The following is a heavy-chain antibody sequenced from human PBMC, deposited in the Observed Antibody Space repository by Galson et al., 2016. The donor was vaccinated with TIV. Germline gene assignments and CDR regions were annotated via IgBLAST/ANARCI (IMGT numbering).Heavy chain of an antibody. V-gene: IGHV3-30*04. CDR2: ISNDGSDK. J-gene: IGHJ4*02. D-gene: IGHD7-27*01. Sequence: SLRLSCAASGFTSSSYALHWVRQAPGKALEWVGGISNDGSDKYYGDSVKGRFTISRDKSKNTLSLQMVSLRTEDTAVYYCARDPTGGSYHFDYWGQGALVIVS. CDR3: ARDPTGGSYHFDY. CDR1: GFTSSSYA.